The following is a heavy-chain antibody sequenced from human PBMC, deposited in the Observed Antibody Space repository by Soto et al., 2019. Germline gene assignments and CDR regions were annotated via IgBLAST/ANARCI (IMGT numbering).Heavy chain of an antibody. D-gene: IGHD2-2*01. CDR3: ARGNARPPLYYYYGMDV. CDR2: ISYDGSNK. V-gene: IGHV3-30-3*01. CDR1: GFTFSSYA. Sequence: QVQLVESGGGVVQPGRSLRLSCAASGFTFSSYAMHWVRQAPGKGLEWVAVISYDGSNKYYADSVKGRFTISRDNSKNTLYLQMNSLRAEDTAVYYCARGNARPPLYYYYGMDVWGQGTTVTVSS. J-gene: IGHJ6*02.